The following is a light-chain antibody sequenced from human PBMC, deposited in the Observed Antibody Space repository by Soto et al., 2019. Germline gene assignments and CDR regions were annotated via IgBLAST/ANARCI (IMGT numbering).Light chain of an antibody. CDR2: DAS. CDR1: QSISSW. V-gene: IGKV1-5*01. J-gene: IGKJ2*01. CDR3: QQYNSYLMYT. Sequence: DIQMTQSPSTLSASVGDRVTITCRASQSISSWLAWYQQKPGKAPKLLIYDASSLESGVPSRFSGSGSVTEFTLTISSLQPDDFATYYCQQYNSYLMYTFGQGTKLEIK.